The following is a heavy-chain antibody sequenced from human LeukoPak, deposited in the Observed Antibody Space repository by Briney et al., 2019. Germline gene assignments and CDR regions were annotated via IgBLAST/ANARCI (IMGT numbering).Heavy chain of an antibody. V-gene: IGHV5-10-1*01. Sequence: GESLKISCKGSGYSFTSYWISWVRQMPGKGLEWMGRIDPSDSYTNYSPSFQGHVTISADKSISTAYLQWSSPKASDTAMYYCARHEAYYDILTATYYYYGMDVWGKGTTVTVSS. J-gene: IGHJ6*04. D-gene: IGHD3-9*01. CDR2: IDPSDSYT. CDR1: GYSFTSYW. CDR3: ARHEAYYDILTATYYYYGMDV.